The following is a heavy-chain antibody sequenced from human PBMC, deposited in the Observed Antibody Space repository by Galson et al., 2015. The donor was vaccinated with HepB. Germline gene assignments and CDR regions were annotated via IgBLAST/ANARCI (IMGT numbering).Heavy chain of an antibody. CDR1: GGSLSSGGYF. V-gene: IGHV4-31*03. D-gene: IGHD1-14*01. CDR3: ARSPEETLDGISFPDWYFDL. CDR2: IYYSGTT. J-gene: IGHJ2*01. Sequence: TLSLTCTVSGGSLSSGGYFWSWVRQNTGKGLEWIAYIYYSGTTYYNPSLKSRVIISVDTSKNQFSLKLNSVTAADTAVYYCARSPEETLDGISFPDWYFDLWGRGTLVTVSS.